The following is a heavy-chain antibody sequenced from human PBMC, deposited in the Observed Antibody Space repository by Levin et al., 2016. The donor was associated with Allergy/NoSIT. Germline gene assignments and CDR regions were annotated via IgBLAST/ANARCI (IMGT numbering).Heavy chain of an antibody. CDR1: GFTFSSYA. J-gene: IGHJ6*02. D-gene: IGHD5-12*01. Sequence: GESLKISCAASGFTFSSYAMSWVRQAPGKGLEWVSAISGSGGSTYYADSVKGRFTISRDNSKNTLYLQMNSLRAEDTAVYYCAKGLGDYDLSDQFQYYYYGMDVWGQGTTVTVSS. V-gene: IGHV3-23*01. CDR2: ISGSGGST. CDR3: AKGLGDYDLSDQFQYYYYGMDV.